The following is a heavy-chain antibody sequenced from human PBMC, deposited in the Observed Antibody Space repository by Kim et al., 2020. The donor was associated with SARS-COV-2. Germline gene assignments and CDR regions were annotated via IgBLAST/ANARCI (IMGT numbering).Heavy chain of an antibody. CDR3: AGPRLTGTTEDNYYHD. CDR1: GGSISSGTW. CDR2: IYHSVTT. D-gene: IGHD1-20*01. Sequence: SETLSLTCAVSGGSISSGTWWSWVRQPPGKRLEWSGDIYHSVTTNYNPSPKSRVNMSADKTKNNLSLPLSAVTAADTAVYYCAGPRLTGTTEDNYYHD. J-gene: IGHJ6*03. V-gene: IGHV4-4*02.